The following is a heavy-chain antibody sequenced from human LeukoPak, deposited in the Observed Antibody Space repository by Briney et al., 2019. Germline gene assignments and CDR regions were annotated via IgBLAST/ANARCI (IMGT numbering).Heavy chain of an antibody. Sequence: PSETLSLTSAVYGASFSANDWIWIRQPPGQGLECIGEINHSGAITYKPTLKSRLTISPDTSKYQFSLKLSSVTAADTAVYYCARYCGSENYCISYWGQGTLVTVSS. V-gene: IGHV4-34*01. CDR2: INHSGAI. CDR1: GASFSAND. D-gene: IGHD3-10*01. J-gene: IGHJ4*02. CDR3: ARYCGSENYCISY.